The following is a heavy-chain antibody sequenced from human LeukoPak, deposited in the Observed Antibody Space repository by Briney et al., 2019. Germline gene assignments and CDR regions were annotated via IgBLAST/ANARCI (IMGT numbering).Heavy chain of an antibody. CDR3: ARDARITGTTGPFDY. D-gene: IGHD1-7*01. V-gene: IGHV3-74*01. CDR1: GFTFSSYA. J-gene: IGHJ4*02. Sequence: GGSLRLSCAASGFTFSSYAMSWVRQAPGKGLVWVSRINSDGSSTSYADSVKGRFTISRDNAKNTLYLQMNSLRAEDTAVYYCARDARITGTTGPFDYWGQGTLVTVSS. CDR2: INSDGSST.